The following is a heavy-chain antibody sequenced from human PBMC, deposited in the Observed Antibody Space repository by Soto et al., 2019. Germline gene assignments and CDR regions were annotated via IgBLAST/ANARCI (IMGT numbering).Heavy chain of an antibody. CDR1: GFTFSSYG. CDR3: AKDQGYFPAPFYYFDY. D-gene: IGHD3-9*01. V-gene: IGHV3-30*18. Sequence: PGGSLRLSCAASGFTFSSYGMHWVRQAPGKGLEWVAVISYDGSNKYYADSVKGRFTISRDNSKNTLYLQMNSLRAEDTAVYYCAKDQGYFPAPFYYFDYWGQGTLVTVSS. CDR2: ISYDGSNK. J-gene: IGHJ4*02.